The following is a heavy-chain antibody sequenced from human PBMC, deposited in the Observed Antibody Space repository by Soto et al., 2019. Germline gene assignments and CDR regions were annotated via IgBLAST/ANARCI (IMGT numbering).Heavy chain of an antibody. CDR2: ISYDGSNK. Sequence: PGGSLRLSCAASGFTFSSYGMHWVRQAPGKGLEWVAVISYDGSNKYYADSVKGRFTISRDNSKNTLYLQMNSLRAEDTAVYYCAKDFAALFDPWGQGTLVTVSS. CDR3: AKDFAALFDP. J-gene: IGHJ5*02. CDR1: GFTFSSYG. V-gene: IGHV3-30*18.